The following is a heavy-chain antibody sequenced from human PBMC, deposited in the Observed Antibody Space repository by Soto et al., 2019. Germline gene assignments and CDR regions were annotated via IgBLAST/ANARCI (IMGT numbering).Heavy chain of an antibody. J-gene: IGHJ4*02. CDR1: GFSFTNAW. V-gene: IGHV3-15*07. Sequence: EVQLVESGGGLVKPGGSLRLSCAASGFSFTNAWMNWVRQAPGKGLEWVGRIKSKSDGGTTDFAAPVKGRFTISRDDSENTVYLQMNSLKSEDTAVYYCTTDQGVGEFLVTSKWGQGTLVTVSS. CDR3: TTDQGVGEFLVTSK. D-gene: IGHD3-16*01. CDR2: IKSKSDGGTT.